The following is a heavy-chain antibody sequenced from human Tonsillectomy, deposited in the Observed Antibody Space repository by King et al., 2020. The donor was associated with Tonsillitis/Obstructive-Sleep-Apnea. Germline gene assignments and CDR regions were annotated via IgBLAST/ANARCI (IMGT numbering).Heavy chain of an antibody. V-gene: IGHV7-4-1*02. CDR2: INTNTGNP. J-gene: IGHJ4*02. CDR3: ARDSNGGYDGYDLDF. Sequence: VQSGSELKKPGASVKVSCKASGYTITSYSLNWVRQAPGQGLEWMGWINTNTGNPTYVQDFIGRFVFSWYTSVSTAYLQISSLEAEDTAVYYCARDSNGGYDGYDLDFWGQGTLVTVSS. D-gene: IGHD5-12*01. CDR1: GYTITSYS.